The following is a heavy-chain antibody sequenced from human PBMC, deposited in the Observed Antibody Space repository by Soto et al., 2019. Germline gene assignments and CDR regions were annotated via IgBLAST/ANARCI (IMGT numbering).Heavy chain of an antibody. V-gene: IGHV3-74*01. D-gene: IGHD4-17*01. Sequence: PGGSLRLSCAASGFSVSSYYMSWVRQAPGKGLEWVSRINSDGSTTTYADSVKGRFTISRDNAKNTLYLQMNSLRADDTAVYYCARDRITVTPPNWFDPWGQGVLVTVSS. CDR3: ARDRITVTPPNWFDP. CDR2: INSDGSTT. CDR1: GFSVSSYY. J-gene: IGHJ5*02.